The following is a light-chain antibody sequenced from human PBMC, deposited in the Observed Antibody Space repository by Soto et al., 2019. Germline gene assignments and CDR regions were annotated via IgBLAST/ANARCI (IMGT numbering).Light chain of an antibody. V-gene: IGLV2-14*01. J-gene: IGLJ2*01. Sequence: QSVLPKPASVSGSPGQSITISCTGTSSDIGGYNYVSWYQQHPGKAPKLMIYDVSNRPSGVSNRFSGSKSGNTASLTISGLQAGDEADYYCSAYTSSGTLVFGGGTKLTVL. CDR2: DVS. CDR3: SAYTSSGTLV. CDR1: SSDIGGYNY.